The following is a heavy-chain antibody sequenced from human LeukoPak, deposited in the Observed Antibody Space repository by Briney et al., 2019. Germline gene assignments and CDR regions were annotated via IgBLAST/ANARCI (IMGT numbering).Heavy chain of an antibody. CDR2: VNSDGINT. CDR1: GFTFSNYW. Sequence: GGSLRLSCAASGFTFSNYWMHWVRQAPGKGLVWVSRVNSDGINTSYADSVKGRFTISRDNAKNTLNLQMNSLRAEDTAVYYCARDLGQYYGTSDNWFDPWGQGTLVTVSS. V-gene: IGHV3-74*01. J-gene: IGHJ5*02. D-gene: IGHD3-10*01. CDR3: ARDLGQYYGTSDNWFDP.